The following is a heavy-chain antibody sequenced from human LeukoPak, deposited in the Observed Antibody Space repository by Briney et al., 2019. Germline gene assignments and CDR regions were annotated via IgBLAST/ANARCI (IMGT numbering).Heavy chain of an antibody. Sequence: SETLSLTCTVSGGSISSYYWSWIRQPPGKGLEWIGYIYYSGSTNYNPSLKSRVIISIDTSKNQFSLRLSSVTAADTAVYYCARENDRYGRIDYWGQGTQVTVSS. D-gene: IGHD5-18*01. CDR2: IYYSGST. CDR3: ARENDRYGRIDY. J-gene: IGHJ4*02. V-gene: IGHV4-59*01. CDR1: GGSISSYY.